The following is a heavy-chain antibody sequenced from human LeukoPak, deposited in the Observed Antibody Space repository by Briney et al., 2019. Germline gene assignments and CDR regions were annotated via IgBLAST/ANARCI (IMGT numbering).Heavy chain of an antibody. D-gene: IGHD2-21*01. Sequence: GGSLRLSCAASGFAFSSNAMTWVRQAPGKGLEWLSYISGSGSVQYYADSVKGRFTISRDNSKSTLYLQMNSLRAEDTAVYHCAKKSGDHFHFDFWGQGTLVTVSS. V-gene: IGHV3-23*01. J-gene: IGHJ4*02. CDR2: ISGSGSVQ. CDR3: AKKSGDHFHFDF. CDR1: GFAFSSNA.